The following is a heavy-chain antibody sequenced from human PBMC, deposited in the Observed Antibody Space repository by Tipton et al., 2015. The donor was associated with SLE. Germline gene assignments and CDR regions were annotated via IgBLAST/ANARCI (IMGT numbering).Heavy chain of an antibody. V-gene: IGHV3-23*03. CDR2: IIYSGGDT. CDR3: ARVVGGYYGMDV. D-gene: IGHD1-26*01. J-gene: IGHJ6*02. CDR1: GFSFSRFA. Sequence: AVSGFSFSRFAMSWARQVPGKGLKWVSIIYSGGDTYYADSVKGRFTISRDNSKNTLYLQMNSLRAEDTAVYYCARVVGGYYGMDVWGQGTTVTVSS.